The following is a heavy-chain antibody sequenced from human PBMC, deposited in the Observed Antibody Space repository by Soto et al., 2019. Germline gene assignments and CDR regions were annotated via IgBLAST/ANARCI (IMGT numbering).Heavy chain of an antibody. CDR1: GFTFSTYS. CDR3: ARFVDMISGYFDL. V-gene: IGHV3-48*02. D-gene: IGHD3-16*01. J-gene: IGHJ2*01. CDR2: ISGTSGTI. Sequence: VGSLRLSCAASGFTFSTYSMNWVRPAPGKGLEWVSYISGTSGTIYYADSVKGRFTISRDNAKNSLYLQMNSLRDEDTAVYYCARFVDMISGYFDLWGRGTLVTVSS.